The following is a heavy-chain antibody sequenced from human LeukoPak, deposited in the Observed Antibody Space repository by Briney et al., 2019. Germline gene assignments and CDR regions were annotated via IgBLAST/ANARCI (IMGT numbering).Heavy chain of an antibody. CDR1: GFTFSGYW. Sequence: PGGSLRLSCAASGFTFSGYWMHWARQSPGKGLVWVSCINGDGSDTRYADSVKGRFTISRDNAKNTLYLQMNSLRVEDTAVYYCARKAVAFDYWGQGTLVTVSS. CDR2: INGDGSDT. CDR3: ARKAVAFDY. J-gene: IGHJ4*02. D-gene: IGHD6-19*01. V-gene: IGHV3-74*01.